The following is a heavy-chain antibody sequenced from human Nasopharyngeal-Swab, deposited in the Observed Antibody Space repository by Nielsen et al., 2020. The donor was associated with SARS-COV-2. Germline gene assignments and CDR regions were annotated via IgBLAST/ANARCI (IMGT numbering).Heavy chain of an antibody. Sequence: GESLKISCAASGFTFSTYEMNWVRQAPGKGLEWLSYISSSGSTIYYADSVKGRFTISRDKAKNSLYLQMDSLRAEDTAVYYCARDLAMATILWGQGTLVTVSS. D-gene: IGHD5-24*01. CDR2: ISSSGSTI. CDR3: ARDLAMATIL. CDR1: GFTFSTYE. J-gene: IGHJ4*02. V-gene: IGHV3-48*03.